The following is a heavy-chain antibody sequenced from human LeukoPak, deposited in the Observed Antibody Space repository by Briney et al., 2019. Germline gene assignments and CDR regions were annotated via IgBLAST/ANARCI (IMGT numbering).Heavy chain of an antibody. D-gene: IGHD5-12*01. J-gene: IGHJ5*02. CDR2: IYYSGST. V-gene: IGHV4-39*07. CDR3: ARGGSGYDWFDP. Sequence: SETLSLTCTVSGGSISSSSYYWGWIRQPPGKGLEWIGSIYYSGSTYYNPSLKSRVTISVDTSKNQFSLKLSSVTAADTAVYYCARGGSGYDWFDPWGQGTLVTVSS. CDR1: GGSISSSSYY.